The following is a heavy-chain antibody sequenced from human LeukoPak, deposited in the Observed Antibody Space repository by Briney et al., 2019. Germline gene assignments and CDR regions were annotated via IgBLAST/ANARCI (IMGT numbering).Heavy chain of an antibody. Sequence: SEALSLTCTVSGGSISSSSYYWGWIRQPPGKGLEWIGYIYYSGSTNYNPSLKSRVTISVDTSKNQFSLKLSSVTAADTAVYYCARDRAFGGWFDPWGQGTLVTVSS. D-gene: IGHD3-10*01. V-gene: IGHV4-61*01. CDR2: IYYSGST. CDR3: ARDRAFGGWFDP. J-gene: IGHJ5*02. CDR1: GGSISSSSYY.